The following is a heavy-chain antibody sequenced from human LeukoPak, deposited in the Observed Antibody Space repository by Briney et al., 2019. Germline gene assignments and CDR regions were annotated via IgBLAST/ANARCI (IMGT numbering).Heavy chain of an antibody. D-gene: IGHD3-22*01. J-gene: IGHJ4*02. Sequence: PGGSLRLSCAASGFTFSNAWMSWVRQAPGKGLEWVGRIKSKNDGGTTDYAAPVKGRFTISRDDSKNTLYLQMNSLKTEDTAVYYCTTDAAGDYDSSGPYYFDYWGQGTLVTVSS. CDR3: TTDAAGDYDSSGPYYFDY. CDR2: IKSKNDGGTT. CDR1: GFTFSNAW. V-gene: IGHV3-15*01.